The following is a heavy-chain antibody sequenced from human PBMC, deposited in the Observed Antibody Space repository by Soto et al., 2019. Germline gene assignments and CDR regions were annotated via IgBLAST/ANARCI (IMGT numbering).Heavy chain of an antibody. J-gene: IGHJ6*02. CDR1: GGSISSGSYY. CDR3: AGGDYYHSSGYYFYYYTMDV. V-gene: IGHV4-39*01. Sequence: PSETLSRTCTDSGGSISSGSYYWGWIRQPAGKGLEWIGNVYYGGSTYYNPSLKSRVTISVETSKSQFSLKLSSVTAADTAVYYCAGGDYYHSSGYYFYYYTMDVWGQGTTVTVSS. CDR2: VYYGGST. D-gene: IGHD3-22*01.